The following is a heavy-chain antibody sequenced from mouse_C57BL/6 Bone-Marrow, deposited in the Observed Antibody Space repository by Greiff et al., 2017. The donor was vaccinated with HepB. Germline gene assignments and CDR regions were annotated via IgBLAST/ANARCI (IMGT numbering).Heavy chain of an antibody. D-gene: IGHD1-1*01. Sequence: EVMLVESGGGLVQPGGSLSLSCAASGFTFTDYYMSWVRQPPGKALEWLGFIRNKANGYTTEYSASVKGRFTISRDNSQSILYLQMNALRAEDSSTYYYARPFYYYGPFAYWGQGTLVTVSA. CDR2: IRNKANGYTT. J-gene: IGHJ3*01. CDR1: GFTFTDYY. V-gene: IGHV7-3*01. CDR3: ARPFYYYGPFAY.